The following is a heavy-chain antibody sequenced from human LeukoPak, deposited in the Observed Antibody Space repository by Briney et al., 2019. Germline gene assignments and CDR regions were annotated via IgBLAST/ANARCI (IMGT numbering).Heavy chain of an antibody. CDR3: AKATRCYDSSGYIDYFDY. CDR1: GFTFSSYA. V-gene: IGHV3-23*01. CDR2: ISGSGGST. J-gene: IGHJ4*02. Sequence: GGSLRLSCAASGFTFSSYAMSWVRQAPGKGLEWVSAISGSGGSTYYADSVKGRFTISRDNSKNTLYLQMNSLRAEDTAVYYCAKATRCYDSSGYIDYFDYWGQGTLVTVSS. D-gene: IGHD3-22*01.